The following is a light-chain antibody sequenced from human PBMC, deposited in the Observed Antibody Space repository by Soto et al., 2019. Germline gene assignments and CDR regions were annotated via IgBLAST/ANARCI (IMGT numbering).Light chain of an antibody. CDR1: QDIGNF. CDR3: QKCKVAPFT. V-gene: IGKV1-27*01. J-gene: IGKJ4*01. CDR2: AAS. Sequence: DIQMTQSPSSLSAFVGDRVTITCRASQDIGNFLAWYQQKPGKLPKLLIYAASTLQSGVPSRFIGSGSGTDFTLTISSLQPEDVATYYCQKCKVAPFTFGGGTKVEIK.